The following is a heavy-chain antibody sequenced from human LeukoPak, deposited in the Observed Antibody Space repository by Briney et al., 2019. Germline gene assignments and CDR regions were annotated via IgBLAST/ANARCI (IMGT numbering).Heavy chain of an antibody. D-gene: IGHD1-26*01. CDR1: GFTFSSYA. CDR3: ARAPVGLKADAFDV. V-gene: IGHV3-23*01. J-gene: IGHJ3*01. Sequence: PGGSLRLSCAASGFTFSSYAMSWVRQAPGKGLEWASAISGSGGSTYYADSVKGRFTISRDNSKNTLYLQMNSLRAEDTAVYYCARAPVGLKADAFDVWGQGTMVTVSS. CDR2: ISGSGGST.